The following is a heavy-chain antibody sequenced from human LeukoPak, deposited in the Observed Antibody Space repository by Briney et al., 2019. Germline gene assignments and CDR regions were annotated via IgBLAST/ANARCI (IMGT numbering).Heavy chain of an antibody. D-gene: IGHD4-23*01. V-gene: IGHV3-11*01. Sequence: GGSLRLSCTASGFTFSDYYMSWIRQTPGKGLEWLSYISTRDNTIQYADSVKGRFTISRDNANNSVFLQMNNLRAEDSAIYYCARGARWAYYFDYWGQGSLVTVSS. CDR1: GFTFSDYY. CDR2: ISTRDNTI. J-gene: IGHJ4*02. CDR3: ARGARWAYYFDY.